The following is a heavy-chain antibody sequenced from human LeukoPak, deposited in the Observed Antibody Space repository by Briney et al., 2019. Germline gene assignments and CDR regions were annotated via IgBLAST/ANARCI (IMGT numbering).Heavy chain of an antibody. CDR1: GFSFSSYA. J-gene: IGHJ4*02. V-gene: IGHV3-53*01. CDR3: AREYGGNSGYFDY. Sequence: GGSLRLSCAASGFSFSSYAMSWVRQAPGKGLEWVSVIYSGGSTYYADSVKGRFTISRDNSKNTLYLQMNSLRAEDTAVYYCAREYGGNSGYFDYWGQGTLVTVSS. CDR2: IYSGGST. D-gene: IGHD4-23*01.